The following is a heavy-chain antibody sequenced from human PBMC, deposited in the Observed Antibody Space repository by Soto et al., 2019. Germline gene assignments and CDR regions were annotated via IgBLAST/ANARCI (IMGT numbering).Heavy chain of an antibody. CDR2: IYYSGST. V-gene: IGHV4-39*01. Sequence: QLQLQESGPGLVKPSETLSLTCTVSGGSISSSSYYWGWIRQPPGKGLEWIGSIYYSGSTYYNPSLKSRVTISVDTSKNQFSLKLSSVTAADTAVYYCARWYSSGWYIYYGMDVWGQGTTVTVSS. CDR3: ARWYSSGWYIYYGMDV. D-gene: IGHD6-19*01. CDR1: GGSISSSSYY. J-gene: IGHJ6*02.